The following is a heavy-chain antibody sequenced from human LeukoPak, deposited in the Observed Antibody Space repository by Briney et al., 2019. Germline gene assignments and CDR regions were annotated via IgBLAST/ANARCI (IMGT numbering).Heavy chain of an antibody. CDR1: GYTFTGYY. V-gene: IGHV1-69*13. CDR2: IIPIFGTA. CDR3: ARGGLGNHKFFDI. Sequence: SVKVSCKASGYTFTGYYMHWVRQAPGQGLEWMGGIIPIFGTANYAQKFQGRVTITADESTSTAYMELSSLRSEDTAVYYCARGGLGNHKFFDIWGQGTMVTVSS. J-gene: IGHJ3*02. D-gene: IGHD1-14*01.